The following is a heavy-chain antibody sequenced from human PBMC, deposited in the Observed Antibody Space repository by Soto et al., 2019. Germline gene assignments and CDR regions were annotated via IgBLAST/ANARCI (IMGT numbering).Heavy chain of an antibody. Sequence: RLSCATSGFTFSSSSMNWVRQAPGKRLEWVSSISGTSDYIDYADAVKGRFTISRDNAKNSLSLQMNSLRAEDTAVYYCARAAMGGSSWPFDYWGQGTLVTVSS. D-gene: IGHD6-13*01. CDR1: GFTFSSSS. V-gene: IGHV3-21*01. J-gene: IGHJ4*02. CDR2: ISGTSDYI. CDR3: ARAAMGGSSWPFDY.